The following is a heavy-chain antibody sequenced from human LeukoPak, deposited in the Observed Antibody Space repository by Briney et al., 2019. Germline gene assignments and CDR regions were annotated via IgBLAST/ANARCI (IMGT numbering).Heavy chain of an antibody. J-gene: IGHJ6*02. CDR1: GFTFSSYA. D-gene: IGHD4-17*01. V-gene: IGHV3-23*01. Sequence: GGSLRLSCAASGFTFSSYAMSWVRQAPGKGLEWVSAISGSGGSTYYADSVKGRFTISRDNSKNTLYLQMNSLRAEDTAVYYCAKDDNAANDYGDYDLVYYYGMDVWGQGTTVTVSS. CDR3: AKDDNAANDYGDYDLVYYYGMDV. CDR2: ISGSGGST.